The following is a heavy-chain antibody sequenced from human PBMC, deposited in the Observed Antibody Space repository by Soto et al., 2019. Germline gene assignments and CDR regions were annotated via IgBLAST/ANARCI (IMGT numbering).Heavy chain of an antibody. CDR3: ARGAPDYYDSSGYLYYFDY. CDR1: GGTFSSYA. D-gene: IGHD3-22*01. Sequence: SVKVSCKASGGTFSSYAISWVRQAPGQGLEWMGGIIPIFGTANYAQKFQGRVTITADESTSTAYTELSSLRSEDTAVYYCARGAPDYYDSSGYLYYFDYWGQGTLVTVSS. J-gene: IGHJ4*02. CDR2: IIPIFGTA. V-gene: IGHV1-69*13.